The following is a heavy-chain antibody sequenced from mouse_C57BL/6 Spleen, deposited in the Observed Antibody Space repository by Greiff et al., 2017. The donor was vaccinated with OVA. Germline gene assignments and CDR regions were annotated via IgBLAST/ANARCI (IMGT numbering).Heavy chain of an antibody. V-gene: IGHV12-3*01. CDR3: AGDNYGYWYFDV. CDR1: GFPITSGYY. J-gene: IGHJ1*03. Sequence: VQLQESGPGLVKPSQSLFLTCSLTGFPITSGYYWIWIRQSPGKPLEWMGYITHSGETFYNPSLQSPISITRETSKNQFFLQLNSVTTEDTAMYYCAGDNYGYWYFDVWGTGTTVTVSS. D-gene: IGHD1-1*02. CDR2: ITHSGET.